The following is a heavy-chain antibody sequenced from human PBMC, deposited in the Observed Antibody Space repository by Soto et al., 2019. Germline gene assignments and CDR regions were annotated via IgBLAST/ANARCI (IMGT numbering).Heavy chain of an antibody. D-gene: IGHD4-17*01. CDR1: GSSVSSNSAA. Sequence: PSQTLSLTCAISGSSVSSNSAAWNSIRQSPSRGLEWLGRTYYRSKWYNDYAVSVKSRITINPDTSKNQFSLQLNSVTPEDTAVYYCARDPGYGDYGQYYYYYGMDVWGQGTTVTVSS. J-gene: IGHJ6*01. CDR3: ARDPGYGDYGQYYYYYGMDV. CDR2: TYYRSKWYN. V-gene: IGHV6-1*01.